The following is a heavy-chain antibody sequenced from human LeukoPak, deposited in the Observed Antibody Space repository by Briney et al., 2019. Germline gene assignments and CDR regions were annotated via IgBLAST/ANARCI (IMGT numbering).Heavy chain of an antibody. Sequence: PSETLSLTCTVSGGPISSSSYYWGWIRQPPGKGLEWIGSIYYSGSTYYNPSLKSRVTISVDTSKNQFSLKLSSVTAADTAVYYCARRDGSIGAKDYWGQGTLVTVSS. CDR3: ARRDGSIGAKDY. V-gene: IGHV4-39*01. CDR2: IYYSGST. CDR1: GGPISSSSYY. J-gene: IGHJ4*02. D-gene: IGHD5-24*01.